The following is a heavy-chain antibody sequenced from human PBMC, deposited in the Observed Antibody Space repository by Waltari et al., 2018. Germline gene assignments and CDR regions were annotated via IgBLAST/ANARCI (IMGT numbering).Heavy chain of an antibody. V-gene: IGHV4-39*01. D-gene: IGHD1-26*01. CDR3: ARLVEGATTDY. Sequence: QLQMQESGPGLVKPSETLSLPCTVSGGSISTDGYYWGWIRQPPGKGQEWIGSIYFRGSTHYNPSLKSRVSISVDTSKNQFSLKLSSVTAADTAIYYCARLVEGATTDYWGQGTLVTVSS. CDR2: IYFRGST. CDR1: GGSISTDGYY. J-gene: IGHJ4*02.